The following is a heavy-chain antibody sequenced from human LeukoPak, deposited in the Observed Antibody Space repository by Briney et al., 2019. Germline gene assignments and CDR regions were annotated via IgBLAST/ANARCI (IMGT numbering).Heavy chain of an antibody. D-gene: IGHD3-10*01. CDR3: ARAFLSPTFPRQYGSGSYYSDY. CDR2: ISSNNYTI. Sequence: GGSLRLSCAASGFTFSGYNMNWVRQAPGKGLEWVSYISSNNYTIYYADSVKGRFTVSRDNAKKSLYLQMNSLRAEDTAVYYCARAFLSPTFPRQYGSGSYYSDYWGQGTLVTVSS. V-gene: IGHV3-48*04. CDR1: GFTFSGYN. J-gene: IGHJ4*02.